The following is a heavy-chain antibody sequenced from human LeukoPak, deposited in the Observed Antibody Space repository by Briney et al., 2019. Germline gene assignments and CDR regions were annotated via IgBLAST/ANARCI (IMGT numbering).Heavy chain of an antibody. CDR3: AKDRVLSSVGATIGAFDI. Sequence: AGGSLRLSCAASGFTFSSYGMHWVRQAPGKGLEWVAFIRYDGSNKYYADSVKGRFTISRDNSKNTLYLQMNSLRAEDTAVYYCAKDRVLSSVGATIGAFDIWGQGTMVTVSS. CDR2: IRYDGSNK. CDR1: GFTFSSYG. V-gene: IGHV3-30*02. D-gene: IGHD1-26*01. J-gene: IGHJ3*02.